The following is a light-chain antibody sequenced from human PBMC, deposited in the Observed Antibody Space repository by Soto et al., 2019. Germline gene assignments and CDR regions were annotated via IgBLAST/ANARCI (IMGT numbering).Light chain of an antibody. V-gene: IGKV3-11*01. CDR3: QQRSAWPLT. J-gene: IGKJ4*01. CDR2: DTS. CDR1: QGVGNF. Sequence: EIVLTQSPATLSLSPGERATLSCRASQGVGNFIAWYQQKPGQAPRLLIYDTSNRFTGIPTRFSGSGSGTDFTLTINSLEPEDSAVYYCQQRSAWPLTFGGGTRVEIK.